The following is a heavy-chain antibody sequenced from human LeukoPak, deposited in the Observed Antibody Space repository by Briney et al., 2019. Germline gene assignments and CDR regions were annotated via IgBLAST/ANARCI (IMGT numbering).Heavy chain of an antibody. D-gene: IGHD3-22*01. CDR2: IYYSGST. CDR3: ARETSSGSGYYFDY. V-gene: IGHV4-59*01. J-gene: IGHJ4*02. Sequence: SETLSLTCNVSGGSINSYYWGWIRQPPEKGLEWIGYIYYSGSTTYNPSLKSRVTISVDTSKNQFSLKLSSVTAADTAVYYCARETSSGSGYYFDYWGQGTLVTVSS. CDR1: GGSINSYY.